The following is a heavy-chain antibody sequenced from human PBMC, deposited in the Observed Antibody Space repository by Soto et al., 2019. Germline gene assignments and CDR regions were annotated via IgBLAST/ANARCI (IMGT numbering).Heavy chain of an antibody. CDR3: ARIVMVRGVTYGMDV. CDR1: GFSLSTSGVG. Sequence: SGPTLVNPTQTLTLTCTFSGFSLSTSGVGVGWIRQPPGKALEWLALIYWNDDTRYSPSLKSRLTITKDTSKNQVVLTMTNMDPVDTATYYCARIVMVRGVTYGMDVWGQGTTVTVSS. V-gene: IGHV2-5*01. CDR2: IYWNDDT. D-gene: IGHD3-10*01. J-gene: IGHJ6*02.